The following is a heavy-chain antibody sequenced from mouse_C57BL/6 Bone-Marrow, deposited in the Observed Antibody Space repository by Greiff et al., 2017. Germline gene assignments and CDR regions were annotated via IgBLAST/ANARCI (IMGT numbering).Heavy chain of an antibody. D-gene: IGHD1-1*01. CDR1: GFTFSDAW. V-gene: IGHV6-6*01. CDR3: TRANYYGIPYWYFDV. Sequence: EVKLMESGGGLVQPGGSLKLSCAASGFTFSDAWMDWVRQSPEKGLEWVAEIRNTANNHATYYAESVKGRFTISRDDSKSSVYLQMNSLRAEDTGIYYCTRANYYGIPYWYFDVWGTGTTVTVSS. CDR2: IRNTANNHAT. J-gene: IGHJ1*03.